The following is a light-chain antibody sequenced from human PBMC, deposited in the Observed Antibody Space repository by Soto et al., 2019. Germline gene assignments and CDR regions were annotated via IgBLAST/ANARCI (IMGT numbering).Light chain of an antibody. CDR1: SSDVGGYNY. CDR2: DVS. CDR3: CSYTSSSTLVV. Sequence: QSALTQPASVSGSPGQSITISCTGTSSDVGGYNYVSWYQQHPGKAPKLMIYDVSNRPSGVSNRFSGFKSGNTASLTISGLQAEDEADYYCCSYTSSSTLVVFGGGTKVTVL. J-gene: IGLJ2*01. V-gene: IGLV2-14*01.